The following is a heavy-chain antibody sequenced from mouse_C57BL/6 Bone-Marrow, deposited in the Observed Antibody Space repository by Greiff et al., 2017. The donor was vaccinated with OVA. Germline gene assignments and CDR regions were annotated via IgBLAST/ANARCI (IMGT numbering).Heavy chain of an antibody. J-gene: IGHJ2*01. CDR1: GFTFSSYG. Sequence: EVKVEESGGALVKPGGSLKLSCAASGFTFSSYGMSWVRQTPDKRLEWVATISSGGSYTYYPDSVKGRFTISRDNAKNTLYLQMSSLKSEDTAMYYCARKFITTVVAEGYFDYWGQGTTLTVSS. V-gene: IGHV5-6*02. D-gene: IGHD1-1*01. CDR3: ARKFITTVVAEGYFDY. CDR2: ISSGGSYT.